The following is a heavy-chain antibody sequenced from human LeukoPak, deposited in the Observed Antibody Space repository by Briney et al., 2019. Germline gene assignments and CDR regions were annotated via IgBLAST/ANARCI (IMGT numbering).Heavy chain of an antibody. Sequence: SETLSLTCTVSGGSISSGGYYLSWTRQHPGKGLEWIGYVYYSGSTYYNPSLKSRVTISVDTSKNQFSLKLSSVTAADTAVYYCAREVLRYFDRFDYWGQGTLVTVSS. CDR2: VYYSGST. D-gene: IGHD3-9*01. CDR1: GGSISSGGYY. V-gene: IGHV4-31*03. CDR3: AREVLRYFDRFDY. J-gene: IGHJ4*02.